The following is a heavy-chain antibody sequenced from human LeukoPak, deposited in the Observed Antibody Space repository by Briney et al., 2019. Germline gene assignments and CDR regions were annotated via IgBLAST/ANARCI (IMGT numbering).Heavy chain of an antibody. V-gene: IGHV3-11*04. J-gene: IGHJ4*02. CDR2: ISSSATTI. Sequence: KSGGSLRLSCAASGFTFSDYYMSWIRQAPGKGLEWVSYISSSATTIYYADSVKGRFTISRDNAKNSLYLQMNSLRDEDTAVYYCARDEAGSGYYSDYWGQGTLVTVSS. D-gene: IGHD3-22*01. CDR3: ARDEAGSGYYSDY. CDR1: GFTFSDYY.